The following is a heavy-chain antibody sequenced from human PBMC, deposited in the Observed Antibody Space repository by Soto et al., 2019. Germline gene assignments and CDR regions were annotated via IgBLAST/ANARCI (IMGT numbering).Heavy chain of an antibody. Sequence: GGSLRLSCAASGFTFSSYSMNWVRQAPGKGLEWVSYISSSSSTIYYADSVKGRFTISRDNAKNSLYLQMNSLRAEDTAVYYCARSPRLGDYEYYFDYWGQGTLVTVSS. J-gene: IGHJ4*02. CDR1: GFTFSSYS. V-gene: IGHV3-48*01. CDR3: ARSPRLGDYEYYFDY. D-gene: IGHD4-17*01. CDR2: ISSSSSTI.